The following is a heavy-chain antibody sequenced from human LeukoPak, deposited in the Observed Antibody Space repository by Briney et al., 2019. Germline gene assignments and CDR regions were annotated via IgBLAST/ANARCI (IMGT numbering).Heavy chain of an antibody. D-gene: IGHD3-22*01. V-gene: IGHV3-23*01. CDR2: ISGSGGST. Sequence: GGSLRLSCAASGFTFSSYAMSWVRQAPGKGLEWVSAISGSGGSTYYADSVKGRFTISRDNAKNSLYLQMNSLRAEDTAVYYCARDKAYYYDSSAQGGYWGQGTLVTVSS. CDR3: ARDKAYYYDSSAQGGY. CDR1: GFTFSSYA. J-gene: IGHJ4*02.